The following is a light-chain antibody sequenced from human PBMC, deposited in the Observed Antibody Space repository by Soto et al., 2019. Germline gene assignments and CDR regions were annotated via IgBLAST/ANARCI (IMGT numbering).Light chain of an antibody. CDR2: GVT. Sequence: QSALTQPVSVSGSPGQSITISCTGTSIDVGGYNYVSWYQQHPGKAPKLMIYGVTNRPSGVSNRFSGSKSGNTASLTISGLQPEDEADYYCTSYIHRRTLVVFGGGTKVTVL. V-gene: IGLV2-14*01. CDR1: SIDVGGYNY. CDR3: TSYIHRRTLVV. J-gene: IGLJ2*01.